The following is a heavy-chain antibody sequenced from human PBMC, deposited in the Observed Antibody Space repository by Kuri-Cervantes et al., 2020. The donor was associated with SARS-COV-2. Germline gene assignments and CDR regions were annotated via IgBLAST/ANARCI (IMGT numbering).Heavy chain of an antibody. CDR1: GFSLSTRGMS. J-gene: IGHJ6*02. D-gene: IGHD3-9*01. CDR3: AKIQRDVSRYFDWCESGCRYYYGMDV. CDR2: IFSNHEKSYK. Sequence: SGPTLVKPTQTLTLTCTFSGFSLSTRGMSVSWTRQPPGNALEWLAHIFSNHEKSYKSYSTSLETWLTISMDTSRSQVVLTMTNMDPVDTATYAWAKIQRDVSRYFDWCESGCRYYYGMDVWGQGTTVTVSS. V-gene: IGHV2-26*01.